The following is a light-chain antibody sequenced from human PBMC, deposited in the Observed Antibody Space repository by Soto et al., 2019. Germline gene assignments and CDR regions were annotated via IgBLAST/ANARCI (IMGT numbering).Light chain of an antibody. CDR3: QQRANSPT. Sequence: EIVLTQSPGTLSLSPGERATLSCRASQSVSSTFLAWYQQKPGQAPRLLIYDASTRASGIPARFSGSGSGTDFTLTISSLEPEDFAVYYCQQRANSPTFGGGTKVDIK. CDR2: DAS. V-gene: IGKV3D-20*02. CDR1: QSVSSTF. J-gene: IGKJ4*01.